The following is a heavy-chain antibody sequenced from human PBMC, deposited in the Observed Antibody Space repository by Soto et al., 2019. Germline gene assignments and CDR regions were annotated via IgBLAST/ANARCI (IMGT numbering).Heavy chain of an antibody. CDR1: GGSISNADYY. D-gene: IGHD5-12*01. Sequence: QVQLQESGPGLVKPSQTLSLTCTVSGGSISNADYYWSWVRQPPGKGLEWFGYIYYSGSSFFNPSLKNRVTMSKETTKNQFALRLTSVPAADTAVYYCARAIVVTVGGMDVWGRGTTVTVSS. CDR2: IYYSGSS. V-gene: IGHV4-30-4*01. J-gene: IGHJ6*02. CDR3: ARAIVVTVGGMDV.